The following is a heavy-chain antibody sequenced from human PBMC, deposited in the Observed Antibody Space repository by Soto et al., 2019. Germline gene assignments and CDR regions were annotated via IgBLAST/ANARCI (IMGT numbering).Heavy chain of an antibody. V-gene: IGHV1-18*01. J-gene: IGHJ4*02. CDR1: GDGFTSCG. CDR2: ISAYNGNT. Sequence: AASVKVSWKASGDGFTSCGSSWVRQAPGQGLEWMGWISAYNGNTNYAQKLQGRVTMTTDTSTSTAYMELRSLRSDDTAVYYCARVRSSVAGTFDYWGQGTLVTVSS. D-gene: IGHD6-19*01. CDR3: ARVRSSVAGTFDY.